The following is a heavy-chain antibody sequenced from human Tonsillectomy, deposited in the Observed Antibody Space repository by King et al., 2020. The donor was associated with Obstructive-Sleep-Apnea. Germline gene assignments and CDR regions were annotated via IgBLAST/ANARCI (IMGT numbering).Heavy chain of an antibody. CDR3: ARDPGDYGNYYFDF. Sequence: VQLVESGGGVVQPGTSLRLSCEASGFTFSHNAMHWVRQAPGKGLEWVAILSSDESQIFYADSMKGRFTISRDNSKNNLYLEMSLLRPEYTAVYYCARDPGDYGNYYFDFWGQGILVTVSS. D-gene: IGHD4-11*01. CDR2: LSSDESQI. V-gene: IGHV3-30-3*01. J-gene: IGHJ4*02. CDR1: GFTFSHNA.